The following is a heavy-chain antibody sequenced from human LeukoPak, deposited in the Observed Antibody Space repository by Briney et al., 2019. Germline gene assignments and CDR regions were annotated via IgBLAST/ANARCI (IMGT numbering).Heavy chain of an antibody. CDR2: INPSSGDT. V-gene: IGHV1-2*02. J-gene: IGHJ4*02. Sequence: ASVKVPCKASGYIFSDYYMHWVRQAPGQGLEWMGWINPSSGDTNYAQKFQGRVTMTRDTSISTAYMELNRLRADDTAIYYCARDVHDYGRNYGFDHWGQGSLVIVSS. D-gene: IGHD4-17*01. CDR1: GYIFSDYY. CDR3: ARDVHDYGRNYGFDH.